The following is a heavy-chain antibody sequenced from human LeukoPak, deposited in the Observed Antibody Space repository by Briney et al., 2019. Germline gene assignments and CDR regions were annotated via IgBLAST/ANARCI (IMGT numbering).Heavy chain of an antibody. CDR3: ARASRYYASSGYYYGY. V-gene: IGHV1-69*05. CDR1: GGTFSSYA. CDR2: IIPIFGTA. J-gene: IGHJ4*02. Sequence: GASVKVSCKASGGTFSSYAISWVRQAPRQGLEWMGGIIPIFGTANYAQKFQGRVTITTDESTSTAYMELSSLRSEDTAVYYCARASRYYASSGYYYGYWGQGTLVTVSS. D-gene: IGHD3-22*01.